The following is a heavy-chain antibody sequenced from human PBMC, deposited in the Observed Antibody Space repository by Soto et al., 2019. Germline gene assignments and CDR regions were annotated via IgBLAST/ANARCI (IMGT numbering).Heavy chain of an antibody. D-gene: IGHD1-1*01. CDR2: IDSDGNSA. CDR3: TRDGTYNLDY. Sequence: EVQLVESGGGLVQPGGSLRLSCTASGFTFSSYWMHWVRQGPGKGLVWVSRIDSDGNSADYADSMKGRFTMSRDNAKNTLYLQMNSLRAEDTAVYYCTRDGTYNLDYWGQGTLITVSP. CDR1: GFTFSSYW. J-gene: IGHJ4*02. V-gene: IGHV3-74*01.